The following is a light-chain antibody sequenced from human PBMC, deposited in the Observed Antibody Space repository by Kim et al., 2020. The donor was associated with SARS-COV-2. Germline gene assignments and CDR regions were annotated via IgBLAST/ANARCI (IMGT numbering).Light chain of an antibody. V-gene: IGLV2-14*03. CDR1: SSNIGSYNY. J-gene: IGLJ3*02. CDR2: DVN. CDR3: SSFTTRSTLV. Sequence: GQSFSVSCTGTSSNIGSYNYVSWHKQHPGKAPKLMIYDVNKRPSGISSRFSGSKSGSTASLTISGLQAEDEADYYCSSFTTRSTLVFGGGTKVTVL.